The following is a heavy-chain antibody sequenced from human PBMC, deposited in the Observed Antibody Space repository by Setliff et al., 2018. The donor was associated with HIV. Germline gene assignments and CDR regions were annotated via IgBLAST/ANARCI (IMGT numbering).Heavy chain of an antibody. Sequence: ASVQVSCKVYGYTLTDLSMHWVRQVPGKGLEWMGRFDPEDGDTIYAEKFQGRVAMTEDTSTDRAYLELSSLGSEDTAVYYCTTLKEQWLAEGGFDYWGQGTLVTVSS. V-gene: IGHV1-24*01. CDR1: GYTLTDLS. D-gene: IGHD6-19*01. J-gene: IGHJ4*02. CDR2: FDPEDGDT. CDR3: TTLKEQWLAEGGFDY.